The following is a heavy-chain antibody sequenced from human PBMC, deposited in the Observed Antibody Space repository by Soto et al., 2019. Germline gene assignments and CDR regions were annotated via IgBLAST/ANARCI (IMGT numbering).Heavy chain of an antibody. Sequence: EVQLVESGGGLVKPGGSLRLSCAASGFTFSSYSMNWVRQAPGKGLEWVSYISSSSSYIYYADSVKGRFTISRDNAKNSLYLQMNSLRAEDTAVYYCARDDDKVATIDYWGQGTLVTVSS. CDR2: ISSSSSYI. V-gene: IGHV3-21*01. CDR1: GFTFSSYS. D-gene: IGHD5-12*01. J-gene: IGHJ4*02. CDR3: ARDDDKVATIDY.